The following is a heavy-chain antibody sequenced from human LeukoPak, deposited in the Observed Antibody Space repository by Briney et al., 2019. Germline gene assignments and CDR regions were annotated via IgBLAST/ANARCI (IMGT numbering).Heavy chain of an antibody. D-gene: IGHD7-27*01. CDR1: GGSISSSSYY. CDR2: IYYSGST. V-gene: IGHV4-39*07. Sequence: SETLSLTCTVSGGSISSSSYYWGWIRQPPGKGLEWIGSIYYSGSTYYNPSLKSRVTISVDTSKNQFSLKLSSVTAADTAVYYCAREPSNWGSDWFDPWGQGTLVTVSS. CDR3: AREPSNWGSDWFDP. J-gene: IGHJ5*02.